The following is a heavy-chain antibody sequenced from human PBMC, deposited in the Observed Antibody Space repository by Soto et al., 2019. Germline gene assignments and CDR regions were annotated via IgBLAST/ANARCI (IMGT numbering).Heavy chain of an antibody. CDR3: AIATYSVRYWSRRAPWFDP. CDR2: IYRGGST. CDR1: GFIVSGNY. D-gene: IGHD1-26*01. Sequence: EVQVVESGGGLMQPGGSLRLSCAASGFIVSGNYMSWVRQAPGKGLEWVSVIYRGGSTYYAVSVQGRFTISRDEFKNTLYLQLDSLRAYDTAVYYWAIATYSVRYWSRRAPWFDPWGPGPLVTVSS. J-gene: IGHJ5*02. V-gene: IGHV3-53*01.